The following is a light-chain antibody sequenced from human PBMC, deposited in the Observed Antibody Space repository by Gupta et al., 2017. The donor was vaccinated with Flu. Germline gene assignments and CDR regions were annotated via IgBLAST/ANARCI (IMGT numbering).Light chain of an antibody. CDR3: HQYSGLPLT. V-gene: IGKV1-5*03. CDR2: EAS. Sequence: DIQLPQSPSTLSASVGDRVTIPCRASQSVSSWLAWYQQKPGKAPKLLIYEASNLKTEVPSRFSGSGSGTEFTLSINGLQPDDFATYYCHQYSGLPLTFGQGTKVEIK. J-gene: IGKJ1*01. CDR1: QSVSSW.